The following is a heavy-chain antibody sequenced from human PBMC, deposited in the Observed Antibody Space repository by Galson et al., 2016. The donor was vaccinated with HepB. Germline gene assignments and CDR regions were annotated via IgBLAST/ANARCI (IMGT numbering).Heavy chain of an antibody. D-gene: IGHD3-10*01. CDR3: VRGHYYGAGNLDY. Sequence: SLRLSCAASGFDFSGYWMHWVRQVPGKGLVWVSRINTDGSNIRYADSVRGRFTVSRDNGKNTLYLEMNSLRADDTAVYYCVRGHYYGAGNLDYWGQGILVTVSS. J-gene: IGHJ4*02. CDR2: INTDGSNI. CDR1: GFDFSGYW. V-gene: IGHV3-74*01.